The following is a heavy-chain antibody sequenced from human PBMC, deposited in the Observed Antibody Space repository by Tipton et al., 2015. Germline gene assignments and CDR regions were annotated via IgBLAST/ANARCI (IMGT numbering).Heavy chain of an antibody. J-gene: IGHJ5*02. Sequence: QLVQSGGGLVQPGGSLRLSCVASGFSVSSNYMSWVRQAPGKGLEWVSVIYVAGRTYYIDSVRGRFTISRDNAMNTLYLQMNSLRVEDTAVYYCASSTPPTSYYDSNAYRAWGQGALVTVSS. CDR3: ASSTPPTSYYDSNAYRA. CDR2: IYVAGRT. CDR1: GFSVSSNY. D-gene: IGHD3-22*01. V-gene: IGHV3-53*01.